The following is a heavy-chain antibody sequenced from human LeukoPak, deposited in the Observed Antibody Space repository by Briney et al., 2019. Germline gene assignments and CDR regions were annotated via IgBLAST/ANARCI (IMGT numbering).Heavy chain of an antibody. CDR1: GYTFTSYG. Sequence: ASVKVSCKTSGYTFTSYGISWVRQAPGQGLEWMGRISGYNGNTNYGQKFKGRVTMTTDTSTSTAYMELRSLRSDDTAVYYCARFAVRSRFGELSGLVNVKKYYMDVWGKGTTVIIPS. J-gene: IGHJ6*03. V-gene: IGHV1-18*01. CDR2: ISGYNGNT. D-gene: IGHD3-10*01. CDR3: ARFAVRSRFGELSGLVNVKKYYMDV.